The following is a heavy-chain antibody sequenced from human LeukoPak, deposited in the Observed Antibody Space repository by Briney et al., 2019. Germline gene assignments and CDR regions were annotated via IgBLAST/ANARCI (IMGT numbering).Heavy chain of an antibody. CDR2: IYYSGST. Sequence: SETLSLTCTVSGGSTSSYYWSWIRQPPGKGLEWIGYIYYSGSTNYNPSLKSRVTISVDTSKNQFSLKLSSVTAADTAVYYCARVPNWYFDLWGRGTLVTVSS. CDR1: GGSTSSYY. V-gene: IGHV4-59*01. CDR3: ARVPNWYFDL. J-gene: IGHJ2*01.